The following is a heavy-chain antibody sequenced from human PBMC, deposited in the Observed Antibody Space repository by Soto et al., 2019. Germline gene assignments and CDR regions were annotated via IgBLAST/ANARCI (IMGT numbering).Heavy chain of an antibody. CDR3: ARERYSYGPYYFDY. CDR2: ITSSGSTT. CDR1: GFTFSDYY. Sequence: PGGSLRLSCAASGFTFSDYYMSWIRQAPGKWLEWVSSITSSGSTTYYTDSVKGRFTISRDNAKNSLYLQMNSLRAEDTAVYYCARERYSYGPYYFDYWGQGXLVTVYS. J-gene: IGHJ4*02. V-gene: IGHV3-11*01. D-gene: IGHD5-18*01.